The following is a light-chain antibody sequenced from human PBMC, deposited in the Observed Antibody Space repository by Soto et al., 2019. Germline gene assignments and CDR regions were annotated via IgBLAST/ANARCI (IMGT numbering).Light chain of an antibody. Sequence: QSALTQPASVSGSPGQSITISCTGTSSDVGGYNYVSWYQQHPGKAPKLMIYEVSNRPSGVSNRFSGSKSGNTASLTISGLRAEDEADYYCSSYTSSSIVYVFGTGTKLTVL. CDR3: SSYTSSSIVYV. J-gene: IGLJ1*01. CDR1: SSDVGGYNY. CDR2: EVS. V-gene: IGLV2-14*01.